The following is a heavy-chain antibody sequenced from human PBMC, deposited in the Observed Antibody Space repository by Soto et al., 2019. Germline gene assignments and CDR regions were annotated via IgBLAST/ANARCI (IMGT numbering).Heavy chain of an antibody. CDR1: GYTFTSYA. V-gene: IGHV1-3*01. Sequence: ASVKVSCKASGYTFTSYAMHWVRQAPGQRLEWMGWINAGNGNTKYSQKFQGRVTITRDTSASTAYMELSSLRSEDTAVYYCAXVPEGIVVVVAAGAFDIWGQGTMVTVSS. D-gene: IGHD2-15*01. CDR2: INAGNGNT. CDR3: AXVPEGIVVVVAAGAFDI. J-gene: IGHJ3*02.